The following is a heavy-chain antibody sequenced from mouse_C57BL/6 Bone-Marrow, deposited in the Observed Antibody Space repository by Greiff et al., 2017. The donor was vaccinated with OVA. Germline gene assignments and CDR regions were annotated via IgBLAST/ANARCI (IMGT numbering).Heavy chain of an antibody. CDR1: GYTFTSYW. D-gene: IGHD2-5*01. CDR2: IYPGSGST. Sequence: QVQLQQPGAELVKPGASVKMSCKASGYTFTSYWITWVKQRPGQGLEWIGDIYPGSGSTNYNEKFKSKATLTVDTSSSTAYMQLSSLTSDDSAVYYCARKTTIVTTDAMDYWGKGTSVTVSS. J-gene: IGHJ4*01. CDR3: ARKTTIVTTDAMDY. V-gene: IGHV1-55*01.